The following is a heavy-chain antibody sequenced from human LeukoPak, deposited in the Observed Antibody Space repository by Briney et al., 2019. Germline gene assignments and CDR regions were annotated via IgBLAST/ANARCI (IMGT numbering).Heavy chain of an antibody. Sequence: HSGGSLRLSCAASGFTFNRYWMHWVRQAPGEGPVWVAHILNDGGSTSYADSVKGRFTISRDDAKNTLSLQMNSLRAEDTAVYHCVRHNYGYDYWGQGTPVTVSP. J-gene: IGHJ4*02. CDR3: VRHNYGYDY. CDR2: ILNDGGST. D-gene: IGHD5-18*01. V-gene: IGHV3-74*01. CDR1: GFTFNRYW.